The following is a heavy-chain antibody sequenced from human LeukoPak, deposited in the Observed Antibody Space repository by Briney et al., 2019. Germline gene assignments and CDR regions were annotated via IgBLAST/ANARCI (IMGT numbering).Heavy chain of an antibody. CDR1: GGTFSSYA. D-gene: IGHD5-24*01. V-gene: IGHV1-69*13. CDR3: ARLGVEMATTDYYYYMDV. Sequence: ASVKVSCKASGGTFSSYAISWVRPAPGQGLEWMGGIIPIFGKANYAQKFQGRDTITPDESTSTAYMELSSLRSEDTAVYYCARLGVEMATTDYYYYMDVWGKGTTVTVSS. J-gene: IGHJ6*03. CDR2: IIPIFGKA.